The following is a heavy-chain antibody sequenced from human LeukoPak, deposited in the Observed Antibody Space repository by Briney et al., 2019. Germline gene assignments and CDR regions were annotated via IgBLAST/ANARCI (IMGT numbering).Heavy chain of an antibody. CDR1: GFPFSDYY. V-gene: IGHV3-11*01. J-gene: IGHJ3*02. CDR3: ARHYSGSYYLAFDI. Sequence: GGSLRLSCAASGFPFSDYYMSWIRQAPGKGLEWVSYISSSGSTIYYADSVKGRFTISRDNAKNSLYLQMNSLRAEDTAVYYCARHYSGSYYLAFDIWGQGTMVTVFS. D-gene: IGHD1-26*01. CDR2: ISSSGSTI.